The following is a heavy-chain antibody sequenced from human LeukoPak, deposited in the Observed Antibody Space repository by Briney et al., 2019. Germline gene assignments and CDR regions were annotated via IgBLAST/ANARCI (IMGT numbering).Heavy chain of an antibody. CDR3: AKDYYGSGSPLINWFDP. J-gene: IGHJ5*02. D-gene: IGHD3-10*01. CDR2: IWYDGSNK. V-gene: IGHV3-33*06. Sequence: GGSLRLSCAASGFTFSSYGMHWVRQAPGKGLEWVAVIWYDGSNKYYADSVKGRFTISRDNSKNTLYLQMNSLRAEDTAVYYCAKDYYGSGSPLINWFDPWGQGTLVTVSS. CDR1: GFTFSSYG.